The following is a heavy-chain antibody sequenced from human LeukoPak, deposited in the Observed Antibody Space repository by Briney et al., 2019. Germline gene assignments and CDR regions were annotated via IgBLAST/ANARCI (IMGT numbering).Heavy chain of an antibody. V-gene: IGHV3-30*04. CDR3: ARQNDFWSGYEDY. Sequence: GGSLRLSCAASGFTFRSYVMHWDRQAPGKGLEWVAVISDEGSNKHYADSVKGRFTISRDNSNNTLYLQMNSLRPEDTAVYYCARQNDFWSGYEDYWGQGTLVTVSS. J-gene: IGHJ4*02. CDR1: GFTFRSYV. CDR2: ISDEGSNK. D-gene: IGHD3-3*01.